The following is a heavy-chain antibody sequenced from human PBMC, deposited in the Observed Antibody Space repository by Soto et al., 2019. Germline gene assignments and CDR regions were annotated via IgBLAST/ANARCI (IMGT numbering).Heavy chain of an antibody. V-gene: IGHV4-39*02. CDR3: AREGSGWYDY. CDR2: IYYSGTT. Sequence: SETLSLTCTVSGGSINSSSGYWGWIRQPPGKGLEWIGSIYYSGTTYYNPSLKSRVTISVDTSKNQFSLKLSSVTAADTAVYYCAREGSGWYDYWGQGTLVTVSS. J-gene: IGHJ4*02. D-gene: IGHD6-19*01. CDR1: GGSINSSSGY.